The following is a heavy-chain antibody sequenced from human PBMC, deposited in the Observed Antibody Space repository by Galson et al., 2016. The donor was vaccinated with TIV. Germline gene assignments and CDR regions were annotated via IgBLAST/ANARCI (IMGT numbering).Heavy chain of an antibody. Sequence: TLSLTCSVSGASIGRSDYYWSWIRQNPGKGLEWIGYIYGSGSPYYNSALKSRVTMAVDTSKKQFSLKLTSMTAADTAVYYCVRETKRGVWFDPWGQGSLVTVSS. V-gene: IGHV4-31*03. CDR3: VRETKRGVWFDP. CDR1: GASIGRSDYY. CDR2: IYGSGSP. J-gene: IGHJ5*02. D-gene: IGHD2-8*01.